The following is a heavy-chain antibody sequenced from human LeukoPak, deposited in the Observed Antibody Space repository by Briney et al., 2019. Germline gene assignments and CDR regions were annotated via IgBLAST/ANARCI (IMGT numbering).Heavy chain of an antibody. Sequence: PSGTLSLTCTVSGGSISSYYWSWTRQPPGKGLEWIGYIYYTGSTNYNPSLKSRVTLSVDTSKNQFSLKLSSVTAADTAVYYCARGAMTTTSTFDYWGQGTLVTVSS. V-gene: IGHV4-59*01. CDR3: ARGAMTTTSTFDY. CDR2: IYYTGST. D-gene: IGHD5-24*01. CDR1: GGSISSYY. J-gene: IGHJ4*02.